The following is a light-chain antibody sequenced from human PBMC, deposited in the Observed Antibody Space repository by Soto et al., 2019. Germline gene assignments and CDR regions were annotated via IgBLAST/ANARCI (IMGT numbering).Light chain of an antibody. V-gene: IGLV1-47*01. CDR2: MNN. J-gene: IGLJ3*02. Sequence: QAVVTQPPSASGTPGQRVTISCSGSSSNIGSNYVYWYQQLPGTAPKLLIYMNNQRPSGVPDRFSGSKSGTSASLAISGLRSEDEADYYCAAWDDSLSGLVFGGGTKVTVL. CDR1: SSNIGSNY. CDR3: AAWDDSLSGLV.